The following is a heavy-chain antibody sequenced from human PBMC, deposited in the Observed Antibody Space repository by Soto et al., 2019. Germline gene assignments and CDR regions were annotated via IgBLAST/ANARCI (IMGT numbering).Heavy chain of an antibody. J-gene: IGHJ4*02. Sequence: EVQLVESGGGLVQPGGSLRLSCAASGFTFSSYSMNWVLQAPGKGLEWVSYIRSSSSTIYYADSVKGRFTIYRDNVQKSQYMAMNCLGGEDTGVYFCGGDGGSNNWGQGTLVTVSS. CDR1: GFTFSSYS. V-gene: IGHV3-48*01. CDR3: GGDGGSNN. CDR2: IRSSSSTI. D-gene: IGHD3-10*01.